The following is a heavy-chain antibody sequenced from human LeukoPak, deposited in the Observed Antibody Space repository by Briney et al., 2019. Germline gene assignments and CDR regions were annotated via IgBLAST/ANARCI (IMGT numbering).Heavy chain of an antibody. D-gene: IGHD3-9*01. CDR1: GGSISSYY. Sequence: PSETLSLTCTVSGGSISSYYWGWIRQPPGKGLEWIGSIYYSGSTYYNPSLKSRVTISVDTSKNQFSLKLSSVTAADTAVYYCARGPTGYPNWFDPWGQGTLVTVSS. CDR3: ARGPTGYPNWFDP. V-gene: IGHV4-39*07. J-gene: IGHJ5*02. CDR2: IYYSGST.